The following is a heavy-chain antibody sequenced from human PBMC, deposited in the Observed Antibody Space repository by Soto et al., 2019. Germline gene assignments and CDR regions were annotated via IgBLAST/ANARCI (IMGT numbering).Heavy chain of an antibody. D-gene: IGHD5-18*01. V-gene: IGHV4-30-4*01. CDR3: ARDKQGFSYGYGSQYFYYHGLDV. Sequence: PSETVSLTCIVSGDSINSGDYYWSWIRQPPGKGLEWIGNIHFSGRTYYSPSLKSRVTMSTDTSKNQFSLRLTYVTSADTAVYYCARDKQGFSYGYGSQYFYYHGLDVWGQGTTVTVSS. CDR1: GDSINSGDYY. CDR2: IHFSGRT. J-gene: IGHJ6*02.